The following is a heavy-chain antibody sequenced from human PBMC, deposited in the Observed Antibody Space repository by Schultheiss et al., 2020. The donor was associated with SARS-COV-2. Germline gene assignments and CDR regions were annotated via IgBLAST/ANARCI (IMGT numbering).Heavy chain of an antibody. CDR2: ISGSGGST. D-gene: IGHD3-10*01. V-gene: IGHV3-23*01. CDR3: AKGEGFGEGNWFDP. J-gene: IGHJ5*02. CDR1: GFTFSSYW. Sequence: GGSLRLSCAASGFTFSSYWMHWVRQAPGKGLEWVSAISGSGGSTYYADSVKGRFTISRDNSKNTLYLQMNSLRAEDTAVYYCAKGEGFGEGNWFDPWGQGTLVTVSS.